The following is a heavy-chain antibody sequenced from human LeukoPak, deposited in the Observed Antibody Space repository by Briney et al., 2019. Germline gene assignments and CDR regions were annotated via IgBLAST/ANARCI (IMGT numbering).Heavy chain of an antibody. J-gene: IGHJ4*02. V-gene: IGHV4-30-4*08. CDR3: ASYIGVVAGIDY. Sequence: SQTLSLTCTVSGGSISSGDYYWSWIRQPPGKGLEWIGYIHHSGRTYHNPSLKSRTTMSVDMFQNQISLKLSSVTAADTAVYYCASYIGVVAGIDYWGQGTLVTVSS. CDR1: GGSISSGDYY. D-gene: IGHD2-15*01. CDR2: IHHSGRT.